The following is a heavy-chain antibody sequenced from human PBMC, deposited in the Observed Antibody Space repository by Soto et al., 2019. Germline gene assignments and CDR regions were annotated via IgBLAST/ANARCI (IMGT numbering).Heavy chain of an antibody. CDR1: GYTLTELS. V-gene: IGHV1-24*01. Sequence: ASVKVSWKVSGYTLTELSMHWVRQAPGKGLEWMGGFDPEDGETIYAQKFQGRVTMTEDTSTDTAYMELSSLRSEDTAVYYCATETYIWGSYRLDYWGQGTLVTVSS. J-gene: IGHJ4*02. CDR2: FDPEDGET. CDR3: ATETYIWGSYRLDY. D-gene: IGHD3-16*02.